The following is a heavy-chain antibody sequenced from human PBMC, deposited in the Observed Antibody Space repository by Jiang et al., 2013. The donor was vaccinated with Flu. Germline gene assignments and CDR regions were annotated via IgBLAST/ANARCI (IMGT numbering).Heavy chain of an antibody. D-gene: IGHD6-19*01. Sequence: KPTQTLTLTCTFSGFSLKTTRMRVSWIRQPPGKALEWLARSDWDDDEFYSPSLKSRLTISKDTSKNQVVLTMANMDPVDTATYYCARNYGSGKAVAGYWGDWGFDYWGQGILVTVSS. CDR2: SDWDDDE. V-gene: IGHV2-70*04. CDR1: GFSLKTTRMR. CDR3: ARNYGSGKAVAGYWGDWGFDY. J-gene: IGHJ4*02.